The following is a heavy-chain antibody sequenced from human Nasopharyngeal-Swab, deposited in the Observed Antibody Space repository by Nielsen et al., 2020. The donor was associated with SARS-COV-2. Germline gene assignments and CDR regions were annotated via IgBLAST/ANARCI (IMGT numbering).Heavy chain of an antibody. V-gene: IGHV3-23*01. CDR1: GFTFSSYA. CDR3: ARAETGYSYGYPFDY. J-gene: IGHJ4*02. CDR2: ISGSGGST. Sequence: GESLKISCAASGFTFSSYAMSWVRQAPGKGLEWVSAISGSGGSTYYADSVKGRFTISRDNSKNTLYPQMNSLRAEDTAVYYCARAETGYSYGYPFDYWGQGTLVTVSS. D-gene: IGHD5-18*01.